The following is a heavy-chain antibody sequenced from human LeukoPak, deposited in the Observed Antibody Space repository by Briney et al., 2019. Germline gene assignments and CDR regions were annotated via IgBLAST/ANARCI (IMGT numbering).Heavy chain of an antibody. CDR3: ARYSDHGLDV. Sequence: SETLSLTCSVSGASINNYYWNWIRQPPGKGLEWIGYVYYTGSTNHNPSLKSRLTLSLDTSKNQLSLRLSSVTAAGTAVYYCARYSDHGLDVWGQGATVTVSS. CDR2: VYYTGST. CDR1: GASINNYY. V-gene: IGHV4-59*12. J-gene: IGHJ6*02.